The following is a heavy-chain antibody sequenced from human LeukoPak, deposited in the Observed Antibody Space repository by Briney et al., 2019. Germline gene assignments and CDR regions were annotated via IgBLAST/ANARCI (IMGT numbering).Heavy chain of an antibody. J-gene: IGHJ5*02. CDR2: IYSGDTT. Sequence: GGSLRLSCAASGFTVSSNYMNWVRQAPGKGLEWVSVIYSGDTTYYADSVKGRITISRDNSKNTLYLQMNSLRAEDTAVYYCVRDASSTQSSGSWFDPWGQGTLVTVSS. D-gene: IGHD2-2*01. V-gene: IGHV3-53*01. CDR3: VRDASSTQSSGSWFDP. CDR1: GFTVSSNY.